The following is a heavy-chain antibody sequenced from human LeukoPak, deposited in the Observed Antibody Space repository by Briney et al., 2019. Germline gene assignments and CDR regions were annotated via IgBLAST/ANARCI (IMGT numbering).Heavy chain of an antibody. D-gene: IGHD3-16*01. J-gene: IGHJ5*02. V-gene: IGHV1-46*01. CDR3: VRDNSIADRGGWFDP. Sequence: GASVKVSCKASGFRFTGYWMHWVRQAPGQGLEWMGIIDPSGHITNSAQKFQGRLTVTRDTPTSTVYMELSSLRSDDTAVSYCVRDNSIADRGGWFDPWGQGTLVTVSS. CDR1: GFRFTGYW. CDR2: IDPSGHIT.